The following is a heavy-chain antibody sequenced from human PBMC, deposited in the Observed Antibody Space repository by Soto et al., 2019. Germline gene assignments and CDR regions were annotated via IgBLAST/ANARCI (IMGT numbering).Heavy chain of an antibody. J-gene: IGHJ4*02. Sequence: QVQLQESGPGLVKPSETLSLTCTVSGGSISSYYWSWIRQPPGKGLEWIGYFYYSGSTNYNPSLTSRVTISVDTSKNQFSLKLSSVTAADTAVYYCARRRTPDYWGQGTLVTVSS. CDR2: FYYSGST. V-gene: IGHV4-59*01. CDR1: GGSISSYY. CDR3: ARRRTPDY.